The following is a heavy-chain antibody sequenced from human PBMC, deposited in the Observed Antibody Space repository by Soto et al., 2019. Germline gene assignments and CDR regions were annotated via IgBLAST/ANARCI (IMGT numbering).Heavy chain of an antibody. Sequence: EVQLLESGGDLVQPGGSLRLSCAASGFSFSSYAMSWVRQAPGKGLEWVSAIRGSGDTSYYADSVKGRFTISRDNSKNTLYLQMNSLRAGDTAVYFCAKDRIVCTKNICYPAFDVWGQGTIVTVSS. D-gene: IGHD2-8*01. V-gene: IGHV3-23*01. CDR3: AKDRIVCTKNICYPAFDV. CDR2: IRGSGDTS. CDR1: GFSFSSYA. J-gene: IGHJ3*01.